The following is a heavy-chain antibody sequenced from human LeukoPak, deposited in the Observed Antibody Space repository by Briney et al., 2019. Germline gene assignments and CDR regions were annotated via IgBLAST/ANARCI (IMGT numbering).Heavy chain of an antibody. CDR3: ARTYNYDPNDTFDI. D-gene: IGHD3-16*01. CDR2: INTDTGNP. CDR1: GYTFTNHA. V-gene: IGHV7-4-1*02. J-gene: IGHJ3*02. Sequence: ASVKVSCKASGYTFTNHAINWVRQAPGQGLECMGWINTDTGNPAYAQGFTGRFVFSLDTSVSTAYLQISSLTAEDTAVYFCARTYNYDPNDTFDIWGQGTMVTVSS.